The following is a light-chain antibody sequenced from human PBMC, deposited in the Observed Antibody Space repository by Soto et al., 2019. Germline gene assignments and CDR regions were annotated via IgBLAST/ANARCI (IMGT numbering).Light chain of an antibody. Sequence: DVVMTQSPLSLAVTLGQPASISCRSSQSLLYSDDNNHLNWFHQRPGQSPRRLIYKVSNRDSGVPDRFSGSGSGTDFTLKISRVEADDVGVYYCMQGIHWPPYTFGQGTKLEIK. V-gene: IGKV2-30*01. CDR2: KVS. J-gene: IGKJ2*01. CDR3: MQGIHWPPYT. CDR1: QSLLYSDDNNH.